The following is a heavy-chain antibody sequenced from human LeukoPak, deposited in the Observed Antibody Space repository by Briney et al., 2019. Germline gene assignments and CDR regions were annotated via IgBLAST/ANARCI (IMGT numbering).Heavy chain of an antibody. V-gene: IGHV4-59*01. CDR2: IYYSGST. J-gene: IGHJ4*02. CDR1: GGSISSYY. D-gene: IGHD6-13*01. Sequence: SETLSLTCTVSGGSISSYYWSWLRQPPGKGLEWIGYIYYSGSTNYNPSLKSRVTISVDTSKNQFSLKLSSVTAADTAVYYCARGPPAARFDYWGQGTLVTVSS. CDR3: ARGPPAARFDY.